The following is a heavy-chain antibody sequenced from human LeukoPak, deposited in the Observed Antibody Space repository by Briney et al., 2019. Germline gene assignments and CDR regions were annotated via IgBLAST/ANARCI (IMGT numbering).Heavy chain of an antibody. CDR3: ARDVIA. CDR1: GASIRSGTYY. J-gene: IGHJ5*02. Sequence: SETLSLTCTVSGASIRSGTYYWNWIRQSAGKGLEWIGHIDITGSTNYNPSLKSRVTISVDTSKNQFSLRLSSVTAADTAVYYCARDVIAWGQGTLVTVSS. CDR2: IDITGST. V-gene: IGHV4-61*09.